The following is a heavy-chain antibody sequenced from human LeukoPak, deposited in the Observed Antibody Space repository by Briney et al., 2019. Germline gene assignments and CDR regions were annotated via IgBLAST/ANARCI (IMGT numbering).Heavy chain of an antibody. J-gene: IGHJ4*02. CDR1: GFTFSTYW. D-gene: IGHD2-15*01. CDR3: AREDSCPTY. CDR2: INQDGSAT. V-gene: IGHV3-7*01. Sequence: PGGSLRLSCAASGFTFSTYWMSWVRQAPGKGLEWVANINQDGSATNYVDSAKGRFIVSRDNAKNSLYLQMNSLRAEDTAVYYCAREDSCPTYWGQGTLVTVSS.